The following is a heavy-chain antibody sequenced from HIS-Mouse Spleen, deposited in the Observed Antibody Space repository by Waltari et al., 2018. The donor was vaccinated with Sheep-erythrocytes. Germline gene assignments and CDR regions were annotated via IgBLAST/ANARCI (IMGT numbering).Heavy chain of an antibody. V-gene: IGHV3-21*01. D-gene: IGHD6-6*01. CDR1: GFTFSSYS. CDR2: ISSSSSYI. Sequence: EVQLVESGGGLVKPGGSLRLSCAASGFTFSSYSMNWVRQAPGKGLEWVSSISSSSSYISYADSVKGRFTISRDNAKNSLYLQMNSLRAEDTAVYYCARDSTSDAFDIWGQGTMVTVSS. CDR3: ARDSTSDAFDI. J-gene: IGHJ3*02.